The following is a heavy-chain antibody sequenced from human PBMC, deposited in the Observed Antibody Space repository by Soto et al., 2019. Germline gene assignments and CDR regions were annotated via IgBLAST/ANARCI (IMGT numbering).Heavy chain of an antibody. V-gene: IGHV4-30-4*01. J-gene: IGHJ4*02. Sequence: QVQLQESGPGLVKPSQILSLTCTVSGDSISSGGYYWSWIRQPPGKGLEWIGYVYYRGSTNYNPSLKSRVTISVDTSKNQFSLNLSSVTAADTAVYFCARGRGPAGSYWGQGTLVTVSS. CDR1: GDSISSGGYY. CDR3: ARGRGPAGSY. CDR2: VYYRGST. D-gene: IGHD1-26*01.